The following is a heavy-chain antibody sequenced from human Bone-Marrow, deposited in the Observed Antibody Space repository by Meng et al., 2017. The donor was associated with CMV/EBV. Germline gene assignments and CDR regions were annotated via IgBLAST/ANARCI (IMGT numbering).Heavy chain of an antibody. CDR2: IIPILGIA. CDR1: GGTFSSYT. V-gene: IGHV1-69*04. CDR3: AREEYCSSTSCYTPLYYYYGMDV. D-gene: IGHD2-2*02. J-gene: IGHJ6*02. Sequence: SVKVSCKASGGTFSSYTISWVRQAPGQGLEWIGRIIPILGIANYAQKFQGRVTITADKSTSTAYMELSSLRSEDTAVYYCAREEYCSSTSCYTPLYYYYGMDVWGQGTTVTVSS.